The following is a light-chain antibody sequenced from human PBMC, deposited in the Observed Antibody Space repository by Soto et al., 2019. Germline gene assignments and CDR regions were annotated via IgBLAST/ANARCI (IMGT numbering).Light chain of an antibody. CDR1: RRVGSN. CDR2: RAS. CDR3: QQNAKWPLT. V-gene: IGKV3-15*01. Sequence: EVVMTQSPATLSVSPGERTSLSCRASRRVGSNLGWYQQKPGQAPRLLIYRASTRATGIPARFSGSGSGTEFTLTISRLQSEDIAVYYCQQNAKWPLTFGGGTKVEIK. J-gene: IGKJ4*01.